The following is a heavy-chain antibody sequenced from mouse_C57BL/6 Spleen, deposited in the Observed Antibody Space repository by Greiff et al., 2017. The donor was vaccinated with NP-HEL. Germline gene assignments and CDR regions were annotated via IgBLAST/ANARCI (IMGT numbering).Heavy chain of an antibody. CDR2: IYPGSGST. CDR1: GYTFTSYW. CDR3: ARRGIYYDYDEAMDY. J-gene: IGHJ4*01. Sequence: VQLQQPGAELVKPGASVKMSCKASGYTFTSYWITWVKQRPGQGLEWIGDIYPGSGSTNYNEKFKSKATLTVDTSSSTAYMQLSSLTSEDSAVYYCARRGIYYDYDEAMDYWGQGTSVTVSS. V-gene: IGHV1-55*01. D-gene: IGHD2-4*01.